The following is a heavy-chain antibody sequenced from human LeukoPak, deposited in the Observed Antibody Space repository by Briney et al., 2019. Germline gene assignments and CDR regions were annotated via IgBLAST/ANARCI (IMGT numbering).Heavy chain of an antibody. CDR1: GYTFTSYG. CDR3: ARSPGSSWYSPYYYYYYMDV. CDR2: ISAYNGNT. V-gene: IGHV1-18*01. Sequence: ASVKVSCTASGYTFTSYGISWVRQAPGQGLEWMGWISAYNGNTNYAQKLQGRVTMTTDTSTSTAYMELRSLRSDDTAVYYCARSPGSSWYSPYYYYYYMDVWGKGTTVTISS. D-gene: IGHD6-13*01. J-gene: IGHJ6*03.